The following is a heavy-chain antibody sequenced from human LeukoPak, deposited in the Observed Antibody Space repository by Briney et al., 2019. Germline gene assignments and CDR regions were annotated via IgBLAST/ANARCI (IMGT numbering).Heavy chain of an antibody. CDR3: ARGYYYDSRAPVA. J-gene: IGHJ5*02. Sequence: PSETLSLTCTVSGGSISSGSYYWSWIRQPPGKGLEWIGEINHSGSTNYNPSLKSRVTISVDTSKNQFSLKLSSVTAADTAVYYCARGYYYDSRAPVAWGQGTLVTVSS. CDR1: GGSISSGSYY. V-gene: IGHV4-39*07. CDR2: INHSGST. D-gene: IGHD3-22*01.